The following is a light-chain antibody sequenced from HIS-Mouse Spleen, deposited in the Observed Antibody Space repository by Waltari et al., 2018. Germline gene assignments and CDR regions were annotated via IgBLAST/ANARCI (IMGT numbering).Light chain of an antibody. J-gene: IGLJ2*01. V-gene: IGLV3-10*01. CDR1: ALPKTY. CDR3: YSTDSSGNHRV. CDR2: EDS. Sequence: SYELTQPPSVSVSPGPTARNTCPGDALPKTYAYWYQQKSGQAPVLVIYEDSKRPSGIPERFSGSSSGTMATLTISGAQVEDEADYYCYSTDSSGNHRVFGGGTKLTVL.